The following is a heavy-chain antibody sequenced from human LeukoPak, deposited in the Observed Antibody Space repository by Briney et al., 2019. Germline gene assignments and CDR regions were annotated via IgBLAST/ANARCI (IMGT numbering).Heavy chain of an antibody. V-gene: IGHV3-23*01. CDR1: GFTFSAYA. CDR3: VKGLHLLDV. J-gene: IGHJ6*04. Sequence: GGSLRLSCAASGFTFSAYAMTWVRQAPGKGLEWVSPIYYAGTFYADSVKRRFTLSRDDSKDTLSLQMNSLRAEDTALYYCVKGLHLLDVWGEGTSVTVSS. CDR2: IYYAGT.